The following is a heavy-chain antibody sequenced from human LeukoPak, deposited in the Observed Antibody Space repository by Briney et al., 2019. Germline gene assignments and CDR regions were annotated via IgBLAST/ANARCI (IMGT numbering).Heavy chain of an antibody. CDR1: GFTFSTYA. CDR3: ARDIEFST. J-gene: IGHJ3*01. D-gene: IGHD3-3*02. CDR2: ISGSGGST. V-gene: IGHV3-23*01. Sequence: GGSLRLSCAASGFTFSTYAMSWVRQAPGKGLEWVSGISGSGGSTYYADSVKGRFTISRDNSKNTLYLQMNSLRAEDTAIYYCARDIEFSTWGLGTMVTVSS.